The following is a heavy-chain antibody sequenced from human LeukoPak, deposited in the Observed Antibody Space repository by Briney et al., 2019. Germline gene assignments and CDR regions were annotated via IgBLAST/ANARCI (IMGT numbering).Heavy chain of an antibody. CDR2: ISAYNGNT. D-gene: IGHD4-17*01. CDR3: AGDHTFTVPTGY. CDR1: GYTFTSYG. J-gene: IGHJ4*02. Sequence: ASVKVSCKASGYTFTSYGISWVRQAPGQGLEWMGWISAYNGNTNYAQKLQGRVTMTTDTSTSTAYMELRSLRSDDTAVYYCAGDHTFTVPTGYWGQGTLVTVSS. V-gene: IGHV1-18*01.